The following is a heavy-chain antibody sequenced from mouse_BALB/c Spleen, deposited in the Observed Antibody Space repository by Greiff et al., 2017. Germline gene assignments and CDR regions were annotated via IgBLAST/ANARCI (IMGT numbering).Heavy chain of an antibody. Sequence: EVKLVESGGGLVKPGGSLKLSCAASGFTFSDYYMYWVRQTPEKRLEWVATISDGGSYTYYPDSVKGRFTISRDNAKNNLYLQMSSLKSEDTAMYYCTRGDYYGSGRVFYWYFDVWGEGTTVTVSS. J-gene: IGHJ1*01. CDR3: TRGDYYGSGRVFYWYFDV. CDR1: GFTFSDYY. CDR2: ISDGGSYT. V-gene: IGHV5-4*02. D-gene: IGHD1-1*01.